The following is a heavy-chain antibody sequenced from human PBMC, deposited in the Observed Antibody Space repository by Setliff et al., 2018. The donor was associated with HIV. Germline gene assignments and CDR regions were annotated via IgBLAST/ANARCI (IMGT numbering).Heavy chain of an antibody. V-gene: IGHV4-59*01. J-gene: IGHJ4*02. CDR3: ARADCSGGSCYSPGY. CDR2: IYDRGGT. CDR1: GGSISSYY. Sequence: SETLSLTCTVSGGSISSYYWSWIRQPPEKGLEWIGYIYDRGGTNYNPSLKSRVTISLDTSKNQFSLKLNSVTAADTAVYHCARADCSGGSCYSPGYWGQGTLVTVSS. D-gene: IGHD2-15*01.